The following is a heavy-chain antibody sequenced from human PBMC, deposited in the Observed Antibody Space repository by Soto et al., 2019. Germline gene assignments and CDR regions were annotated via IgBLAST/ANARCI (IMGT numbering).Heavy chain of an antibody. CDR1: GYTFSNYG. J-gene: IGHJ6*02. CDR2: ISLYSDGT. V-gene: IGHV1-18*01. D-gene: IGHD2-2*02. CDR3: ARDLRIVVVPAAIHGGYYYYGMDV. Sequence: ASVKVSCKTSGYTFSNYGITWVRQAPGQPLEWLGWISLYSDGTNYAQKFQGRVSMTTDTSTTTAYMELRSLRSDDTDVYYCARDLRIVVVPAAIHGGYYYYGMDVWGQGTTVTVSS.